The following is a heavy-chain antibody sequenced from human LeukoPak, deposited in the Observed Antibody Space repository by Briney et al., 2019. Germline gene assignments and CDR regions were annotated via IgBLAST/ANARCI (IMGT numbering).Heavy chain of an antibody. V-gene: IGHV3-23*01. CDR3: AEDNEEVWSGPKGLFDY. Sequence: GGSLRLSCAASGFTFSSYAMSWVRQAPGKGLEWVSAISGSGGSTYYADSVKGRFTISRDNSKNTLYLQMNSLRAEDTAVYYCAEDNEEVWSGPKGLFDYWGQGTLVTVSS. D-gene: IGHD3-3*01. CDR2: ISGSGGST. CDR1: GFTFSSYA. J-gene: IGHJ4*02.